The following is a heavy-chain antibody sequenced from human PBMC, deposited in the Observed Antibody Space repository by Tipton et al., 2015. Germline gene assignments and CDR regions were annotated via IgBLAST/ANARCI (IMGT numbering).Heavy chain of an antibody. V-gene: IGHV3-7*03. CDR3: ARSAGGRSYAILTGHYKDPGFDY. J-gene: IGHJ4*02. Sequence: SLRLSCAASGFAFRNYWMSWVRQAPGKGLEWVASMKQDGSERYSVDSVKGRFTISRDNSNNTLYLQMNSLSAEDTALYFCARSAGGRSYAILTGHYKDPGFDYWGQGTLVTVSS. CDR1: GFAFRNYW. D-gene: IGHD3-9*01. CDR2: MKQDGSER.